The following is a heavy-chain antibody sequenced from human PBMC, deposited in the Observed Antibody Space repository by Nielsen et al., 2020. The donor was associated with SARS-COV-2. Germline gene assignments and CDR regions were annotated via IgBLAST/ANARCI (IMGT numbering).Heavy chain of an antibody. Sequence: GGSLRLSCAVAGFIFRNYGMHWVRQTPGKGLDWVAVISSNGREKYYADSAKGRVTISRDNSKNTLYLQMNSLRAEDTAIYYCAGDGGGGYDIREGFDYWGQGTLVTVSS. D-gene: IGHD3-9*01. CDR2: ISSNGREK. J-gene: IGHJ4*02. CDR3: AGDGGGGYDIREGFDY. CDR1: GFIFRNYG. V-gene: IGHV3-33*08.